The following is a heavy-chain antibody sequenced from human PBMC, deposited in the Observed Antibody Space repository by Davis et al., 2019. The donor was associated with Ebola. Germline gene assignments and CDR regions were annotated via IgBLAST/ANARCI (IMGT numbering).Heavy chain of an antibody. V-gene: IGHV1-46*03. CDR3: TTPGGQDSGYDVFDI. CDR2: INPNDGRT. Sequence: ASVKVSCKASGYSFTSYGISWVRQAPGQGLEWMGMINPNDGRTICAQKFQGRVTVTRDTSTTTVYMDLSSLRSEDTALYYCTTPGGQDSGYDVFDIWGQGTMVTVSS. D-gene: IGHD5-12*01. J-gene: IGHJ3*02. CDR1: GYSFTSYG.